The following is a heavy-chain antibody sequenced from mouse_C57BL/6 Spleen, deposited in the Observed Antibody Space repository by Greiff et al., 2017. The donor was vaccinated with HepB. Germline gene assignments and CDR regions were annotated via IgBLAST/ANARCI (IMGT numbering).Heavy chain of an antibody. J-gene: IGHJ3*01. CDR3: ASLSYYGSPWFAY. D-gene: IGHD1-1*01. CDR1: GYSITSGYY. CDR2: ISYDGSN. V-gene: IGHV3-6*01. Sequence: ESGPGLVKPSQSLSLTCSVTGYSITSGYYWNWIRQFPGNKLEWMGYISYDGSNNYNPSLKNRISITRDTSKNQFFLKLNSVSTEDTATYYCASLSYYGSPWFAYWGQGTLVTVSA.